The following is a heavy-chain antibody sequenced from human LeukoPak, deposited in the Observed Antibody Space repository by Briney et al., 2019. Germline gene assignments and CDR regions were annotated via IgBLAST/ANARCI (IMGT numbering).Heavy chain of an antibody. CDR2: ISSSSSYI. V-gene: IGHV3-21*01. CDR1: GFTFSSYS. Sequence: GGSLRLSCAASGFTFSSYSMNWVRQAPGKGLEWVSSISSSSSYIYYADSVKGRFIISRDNAKNSVYLQMHSLRAEDTAVYYCATYLKKTLDYWGQGTLVTVSS. J-gene: IGHJ4*02. D-gene: IGHD3-10*01. CDR3: ATYLKKTLDY.